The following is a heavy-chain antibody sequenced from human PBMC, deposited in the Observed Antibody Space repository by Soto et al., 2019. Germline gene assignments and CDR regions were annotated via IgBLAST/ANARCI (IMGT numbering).Heavy chain of an antibody. Sequence: KSGGSLRLSCTASGFTFSDYYMTWTRQAPGKGLEWVAYIGTTDNTIYYADSVKGRFTISRDNAKNSVYLQMNSLRAEDTAVYFCATYYYGSGSSFDYWGQGTLVTVS. CDR3: ATYYYGSGSSFDY. D-gene: IGHD3-10*01. CDR1: GFTFSDYY. CDR2: IGTTDNTI. V-gene: IGHV3-11*01. J-gene: IGHJ4*02.